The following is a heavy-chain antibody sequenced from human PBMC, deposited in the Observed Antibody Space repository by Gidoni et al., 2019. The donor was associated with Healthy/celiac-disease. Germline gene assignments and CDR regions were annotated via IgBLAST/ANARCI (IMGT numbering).Heavy chain of an antibody. Sequence: QVQLVESGGGVVKPGRSLRLSCAASGFSFSSYGMHWVRQAPGKGLEWVAVISYDGSKKYYADSVKGRFTIAKDNSKNTLYLQMNSLRAEDTAVYYCAKVRIRNSSGWYLDRYYYYYMDVWGKGTTVTVSS. CDR3: AKVRIRNSSGWYLDRYYYYYMDV. D-gene: IGHD6-19*01. V-gene: IGHV3-30*18. J-gene: IGHJ6*03. CDR1: GFSFSSYG. CDR2: ISYDGSKK.